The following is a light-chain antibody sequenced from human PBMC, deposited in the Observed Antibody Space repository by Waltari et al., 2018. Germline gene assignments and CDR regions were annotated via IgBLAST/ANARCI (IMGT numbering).Light chain of an antibody. CDR1: NSAIGGYNY. CDR2: DVT. CDR3: TSYTTTSTLVL. Sequence: QSALTQHASVFGSPGHPIPISCTGTNSAIGGYNYLSWYQQHPGRAPQLMISDVTDRPSGISIRFSGSKSGNTASLTISGLRAEDEAYYYCTSYTTTSTLVLFGGGTKLTVL. J-gene: IGLJ2*01. V-gene: IGLV2-14*03.